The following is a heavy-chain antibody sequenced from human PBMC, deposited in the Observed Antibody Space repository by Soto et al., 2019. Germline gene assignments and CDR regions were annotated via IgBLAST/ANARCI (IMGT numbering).Heavy chain of an antibody. CDR1: TFNFSNYW. D-gene: IGHD4-17*01. CDR2: IKQDESEK. V-gene: IGHV3-7*03. CDR3: ARGYGGFDY. J-gene: IGHJ4*02. Sequence: PVGSLRLSCTASTFNFSNYWMTWVRQAPGKGLEWVANIKQDESEKYYVDSVKGRFTISRDKAKNSLYLQMNSLRAEDTAVYYCARGYGGFDYWGQGTLVIVSS.